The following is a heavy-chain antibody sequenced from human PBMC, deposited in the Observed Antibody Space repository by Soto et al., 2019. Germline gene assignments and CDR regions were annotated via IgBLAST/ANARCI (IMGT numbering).Heavy chain of an antibody. Sequence: GGSLRLSCAASGFTFSSYGMHWVRQAPGKGLEWVAVISYDGSNKYYADSVKGRFTISRDNSKNTLYLQMNSLRAEDTAVYYCAKPDYGDIYFDYWGQGTLVTVSS. CDR3: AKPDYGDIYFDY. CDR1: GFTFSSYG. CDR2: ISYDGSNK. J-gene: IGHJ4*02. V-gene: IGHV3-30*18. D-gene: IGHD4-17*01.